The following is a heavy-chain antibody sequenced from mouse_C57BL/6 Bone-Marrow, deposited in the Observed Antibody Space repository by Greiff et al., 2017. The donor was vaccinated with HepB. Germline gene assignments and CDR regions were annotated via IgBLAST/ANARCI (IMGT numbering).Heavy chain of an antibody. Sequence: HVQLQQSGAELVKPGASVKMSCKASGYTFTSYWITWVKQRPGQGLEWIGDIYPGSGSTNYNEKFKSKATLTVDTSSSTAYMQLSSLTSVDSAVYYCARDGYRYYLDYWGQGTSVTVSS. D-gene: IGHD2-12*01. CDR1: GYTFTSYW. CDR3: ARDGYRYYLDY. V-gene: IGHV1-55*01. CDR2: IYPGSGST. J-gene: IGHJ4*01.